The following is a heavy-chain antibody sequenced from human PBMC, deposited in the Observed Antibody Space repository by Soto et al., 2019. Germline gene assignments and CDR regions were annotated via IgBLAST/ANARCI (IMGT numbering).Heavy chain of an antibody. CDR3: ARSPLRIAVAGDGKSDAFDI. J-gene: IGHJ3*02. Sequence: ASVKVSCKASGYTFTGYYMHWVRQAPGQGLECMGWINPNSGGTNYAQKFQGWVTMTRDTSISTAYMELSRLRSDDTAVYYCARSPLRIAVAGDGKSDAFDIWGQGTMVTVS. CDR2: INPNSGGT. D-gene: IGHD6-19*01. CDR1: GYTFTGYY. V-gene: IGHV1-2*04.